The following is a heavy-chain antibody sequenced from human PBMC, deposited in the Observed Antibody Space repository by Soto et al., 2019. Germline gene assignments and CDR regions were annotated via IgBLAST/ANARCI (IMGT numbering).Heavy chain of an antibody. J-gene: IGHJ4*02. Sequence: GGSLRLSCAASGFTFSSYGMHWVRQAPGKGLEWVAVISYDGSNKFYVDSVKGRFTISRYNSKNTLYLQINSLRAEDTALYYCAKDYKLFAVDPGYLDYWGQGTLVTVSS. D-gene: IGHD3-10*01. CDR2: ISYDGSNK. V-gene: IGHV3-30*18. CDR3: AKDYKLFAVDPGYLDY. CDR1: GFTFSSYG.